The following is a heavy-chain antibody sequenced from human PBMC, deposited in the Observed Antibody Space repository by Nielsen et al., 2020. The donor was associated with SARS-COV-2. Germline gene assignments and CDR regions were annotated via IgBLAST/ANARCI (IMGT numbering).Heavy chain of an antibody. CDR2: IGSIGDT. Sequence: LSLTCAASGFIFSTYDMHWVRQSAGKGLEWVSTIGSIGDTYYSGSVKGRFTISRENAKNSLYLQMNSLRAEDTAVYFCARAYGDTPYIYGVDVWGQGTTVTVSS. D-gene: IGHD4-17*01. CDR1: GFIFSTYD. CDR3: ARAYGDTPYIYGVDV. J-gene: IGHJ6*02. V-gene: IGHV3-13*04.